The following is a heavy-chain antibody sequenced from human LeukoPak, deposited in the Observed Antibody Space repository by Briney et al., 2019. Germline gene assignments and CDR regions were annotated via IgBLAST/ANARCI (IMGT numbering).Heavy chain of an antibody. Sequence: PSETLSLTCAVYGGSLSSYYFSWIRQPPGKGLEWIGEINHIGNTNYNPSLKSRVTISVDTSKNQVSLKLSSVTAADTAVYYCATGQTYVDVWGQGTTVTVSS. D-gene: IGHD3-16*01. CDR2: INHIGNT. V-gene: IGHV4-34*01. CDR3: ATGQTYVDV. J-gene: IGHJ6*02. CDR1: GGSLSSYY.